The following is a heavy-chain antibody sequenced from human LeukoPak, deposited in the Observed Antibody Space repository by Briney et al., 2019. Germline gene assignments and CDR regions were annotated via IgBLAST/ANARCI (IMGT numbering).Heavy chain of an antibody. CDR2: IYYSGST. J-gene: IGHJ6*03. Sequence: SETLSLTCTVSGGSISSYYWSWIRQPPGKGLEWIGYIYYSGSTNYNPSLKSRVTISVDTSKNQFSLKLSSVTAADTAVYYCARGAYYDFWSGYYTFNYYYYYMDVWGKGTTVTASS. CDR1: GGSISSYY. V-gene: IGHV4-59*01. CDR3: ARGAYYDFWSGYYTFNYYYYYMDV. D-gene: IGHD3-3*01.